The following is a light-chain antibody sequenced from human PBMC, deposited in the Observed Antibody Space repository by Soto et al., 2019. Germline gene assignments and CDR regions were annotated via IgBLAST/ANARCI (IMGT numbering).Light chain of an antibody. CDR1: QSVSSN. V-gene: IGKV3-15*01. Sequence: EIVMTQSPATLSVSPGERATLSCRASQSVSSNLAWYQQKPGQTPKLLIYVASTRATGIPARISGSGSGTEFTLTMRRLQSEDFAVYYCQQYNVWPLTFGGGTKVEFK. CDR3: QQYNVWPLT. CDR2: VAS. J-gene: IGKJ4*01.